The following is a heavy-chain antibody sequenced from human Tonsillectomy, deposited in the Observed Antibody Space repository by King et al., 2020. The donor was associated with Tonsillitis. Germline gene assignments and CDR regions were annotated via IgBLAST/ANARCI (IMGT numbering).Heavy chain of an antibody. V-gene: IGHV3-33*01. J-gene: IGHJ6*03. D-gene: IGHD3-22*01. CDR2: IWYDGSNE. CDR3: ARDRCSDYSCRWYYFMDV. Sequence: VQLVESGGGVVQPGGSLRLSCAASGFTFSSYGMHWVRQAPGQGLAWVAVIWYDGSNEDYTDSGKGRFTISRDNSKTTLFLQMSSLTAEDKGVYYCARDRCSDYSCRWYYFMDVWGKGTTVTVSS. CDR1: GFTFSSYG.